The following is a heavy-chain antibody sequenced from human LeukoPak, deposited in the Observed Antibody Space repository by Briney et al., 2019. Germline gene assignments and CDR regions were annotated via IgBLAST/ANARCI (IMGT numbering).Heavy chain of an antibody. V-gene: IGHV1-8*03. J-gene: IGHJ4*02. Sequence: ASVKVSCKASGYTFTSYDINWVRQATGQGLEWMGWMNPNSGNTGYAQKFQGRVTITRNTSISTAYMDLSSLRSEDTAVYYCARGGMDIVVVSVDPFDYWGQGTLVTVSS. CDR2: MNPNSGNT. CDR3: ARGGMDIVVVSVDPFDY. CDR1: GYTFTSYD. D-gene: IGHD2-2*03.